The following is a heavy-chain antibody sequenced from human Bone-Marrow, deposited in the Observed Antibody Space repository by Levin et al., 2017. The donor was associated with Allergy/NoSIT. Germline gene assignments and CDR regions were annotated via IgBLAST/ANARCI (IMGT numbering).Heavy chain of an antibody. D-gene: IGHD1-26*01. CDR3: AGGGSYSASFDP. V-gene: IGHV1-69*15. CDR1: GVTFGTYA. CDR2: IIPIFRTP. J-gene: IGHJ5*02. Sequence: PGGSLRLSCKASGVTFGTYAISWVRQAPGQGLEWMGRIIPIFRTPNYAQKFHTQNFQGRVTITADESTSTVYMELSSLESEDTAVYYCAGGGSYSASFDPWGQGTLVTVSS.